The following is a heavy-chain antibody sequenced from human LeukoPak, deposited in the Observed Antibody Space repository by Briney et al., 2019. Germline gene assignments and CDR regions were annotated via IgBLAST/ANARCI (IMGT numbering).Heavy chain of an antibody. D-gene: IGHD6-6*01. V-gene: IGHV4-34*01. CDR2: INQSGSS. Sequence: PSETLSLTCAVYGGSLSGYYWSWIRQPPGKGLEWIGKINQSGSSNYNPSLKSRVTTSADTSKNQFSLKLSSVTAADTAVYYCARLSSSSNQHWFDPWGQGTLVTVSS. J-gene: IGHJ5*02. CDR3: ARLSSSSNQHWFDP. CDR1: GGSLSGYY.